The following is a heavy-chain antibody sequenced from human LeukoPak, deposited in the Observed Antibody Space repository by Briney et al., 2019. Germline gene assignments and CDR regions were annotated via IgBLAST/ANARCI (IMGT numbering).Heavy chain of an antibody. D-gene: IGHD3-22*01. CDR3: ARPYYYDSRIDP. CDR1: GGSISSGDYY. CDR2: MYYSGST. J-gene: IGHJ5*02. V-gene: IGHV4-30-4*01. Sequence: SQTLSLTCTVSGGSISSGDYYWSWIRQPPEKGLEWIAYMYYSGSTYYNPSLKSRVTMSADTSKNRLSLKLSSVTAADTAVYYCARPYYYDSRIDPWGQGILVTVSS.